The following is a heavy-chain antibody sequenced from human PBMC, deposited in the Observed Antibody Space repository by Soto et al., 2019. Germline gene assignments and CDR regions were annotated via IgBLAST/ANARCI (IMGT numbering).Heavy chain of an antibody. D-gene: IGHD3-22*01. Sequence: QITLKESGPTLVKPTQTLTLTCTFSGFSLSTSPVAVGWIRQPPGKALEWLAIIYWDDSKHYSPSLNSRLTITKATSKNQVVLIMTNMDPVDTGTYYCVHRGGSSGFGGDNWFGPWGQGTLVTVSS. CDR1: GFSLSTSPVA. J-gene: IGHJ5*02. V-gene: IGHV2-5*02. CDR3: VHRGGSSGFGGDNWFGP. CDR2: IYWDDSK.